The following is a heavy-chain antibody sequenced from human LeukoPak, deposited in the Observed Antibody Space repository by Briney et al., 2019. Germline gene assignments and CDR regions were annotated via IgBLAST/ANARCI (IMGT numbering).Heavy chain of an antibody. J-gene: IGHJ4*02. CDR3: ATQWELLTYFDY. Sequence: GGSLRLSCAASGFTFSSYSMNWVRQAPGKGLEWVSSISSSSYIYYADSVKGRFTISRDNAKNSLYLQMNSLRAEDTAVYYCATQWELLTYFDYWGQGTLVTVSS. V-gene: IGHV3-21*01. CDR1: GFTFSSYS. CDR2: ISSSSYI. D-gene: IGHD1-26*01.